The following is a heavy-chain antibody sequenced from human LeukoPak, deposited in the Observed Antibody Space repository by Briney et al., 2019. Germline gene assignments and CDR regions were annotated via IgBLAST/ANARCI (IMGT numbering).Heavy chain of an antibody. CDR2: IAYDGKTT. Sequence: PGGSLRLSCAASGFTFSTYGTHWVRQAPGKGLEWVAVIAYDGKTTYYADSVKGRFTISRDNSKNTVYLQMNSLRAEDTAVYYCAKSGGVTTTLGYWGQGTLVTVSS. D-gene: IGHD4-17*01. V-gene: IGHV3-30*18. CDR1: GFTFSTYG. J-gene: IGHJ4*02. CDR3: AKSGGVTTTLGY.